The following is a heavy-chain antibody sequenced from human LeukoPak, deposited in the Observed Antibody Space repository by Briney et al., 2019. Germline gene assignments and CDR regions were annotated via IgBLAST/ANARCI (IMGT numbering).Heavy chain of an antibody. CDR1: GFTFSDHY. CDR3: ARSNYYDGGGYYSTNYYYYMDV. V-gene: IGHV3-11*01. J-gene: IGHJ6*03. Sequence: GGSLRLSCAASGFTFSDHYMSWIRQSPGKGLEWVSYISGSGSTTYYADSVKGRFTISRDNAKSSLYLQVNTLRAEDTAVYYCARSNYYDGGGYYSTNYYYYMDVWGKGTTVTVSS. CDR2: ISGSGSTT. D-gene: IGHD3-22*01.